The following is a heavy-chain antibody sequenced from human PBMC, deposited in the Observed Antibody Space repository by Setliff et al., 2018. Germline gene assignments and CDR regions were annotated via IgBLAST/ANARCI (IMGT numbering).Heavy chain of an antibody. CDR2: INTNTGNP. J-gene: IGHJ5*02. D-gene: IGHD1-7*01. Sequence: ASVKVSCKASGYTFTSYAMNWVRQAPGQGLEWMGWINTNTGNPTYAQGFTGRFVFSLDTSVSTAYLQISRLKAEDTAVDYCAREAITGTTHWFDPWGQGTLVTVSS. V-gene: IGHV7-4-1*02. CDR1: GYTFTSYA. CDR3: AREAITGTTHWFDP.